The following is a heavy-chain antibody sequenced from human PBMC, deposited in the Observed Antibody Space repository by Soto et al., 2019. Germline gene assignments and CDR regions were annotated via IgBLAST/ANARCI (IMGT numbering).Heavy chain of an antibody. Sequence: SETLSLTCTVSGGSISSYYWSWIRQPPGKGLEWIGYIYYSGSTNYNPSLKSRVTISVDTSKNQFSLKLSSVTAADTAVHYCARQRRFIDAFDIWGQGTMVTVSS. CDR1: GGSISSYY. V-gene: IGHV4-59*08. J-gene: IGHJ3*02. CDR2: IYYSGST. D-gene: IGHD3-3*01. CDR3: ARQRRFIDAFDI.